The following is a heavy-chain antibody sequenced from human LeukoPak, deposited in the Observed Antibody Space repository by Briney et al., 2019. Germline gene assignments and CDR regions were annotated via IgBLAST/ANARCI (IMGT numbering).Heavy chain of an antibody. CDR2: IYYSGST. CDR3: ARPLSGSYAAGAFDI. D-gene: IGHD1-26*01. CDR1: GGSFTGYY. Sequence: PSETLSLTCAVYGGSFTGYYWSWIRQPPGKGLEWIGSIYYSGSTYYNPSLKSRVTISVDTSKNQFSLKLSSVTAADTAVYYCARPLSGSYAAGAFDIWGQGTMVTVSS. J-gene: IGHJ3*02. V-gene: IGHV4-34*01.